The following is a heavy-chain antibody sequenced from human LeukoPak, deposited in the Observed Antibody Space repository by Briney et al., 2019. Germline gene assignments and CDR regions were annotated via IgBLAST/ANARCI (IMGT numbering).Heavy chain of an antibody. Sequence: SETLSLTCAVYGGSFSGYYWSWIRQPLGKGLEWIGEINHSGSTNYNPSLKSRVTISIDTSKNQFSLKLSSVTAADTAVYYCATEDRNWGHWGQGTLVTVSS. CDR3: ATEDRNWGH. CDR2: INHSGST. CDR1: GGSFSGYY. J-gene: IGHJ4*02. V-gene: IGHV4-34*01. D-gene: IGHD1-14*01.